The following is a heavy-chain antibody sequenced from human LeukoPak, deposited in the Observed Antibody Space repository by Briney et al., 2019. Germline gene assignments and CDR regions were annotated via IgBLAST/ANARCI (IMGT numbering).Heavy chain of an antibody. J-gene: IGHJ1*01. D-gene: IGHD6-19*01. Sequence: ASVKVCCKASGYTFTSYAMHWVRQAPGQRLAWMGWINAGNGNTKYPQKFQGRVTITRDPSASTAYMELSSLRSGDTAVYYCARVSSSGWDGDFQHWGQGTLVTVSS. CDR1: GYTFTSYA. V-gene: IGHV1-3*01. CDR2: INAGNGNT. CDR3: ARVSSSGWDGDFQH.